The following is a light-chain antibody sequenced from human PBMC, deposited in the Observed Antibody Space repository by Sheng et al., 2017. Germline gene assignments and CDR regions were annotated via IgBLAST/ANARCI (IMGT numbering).Light chain of an antibody. V-gene: IGKV3-15*01. CDR1: QSVSSN. CDR2: GAS. CDR3: QQYDKWPLT. J-gene: IGKJ4*01. Sequence: DIVLTQSPVTLSLSPGERATLSCRASQSVSSNVAWYQQKPGLAPRLLIYGASSRATGFPARLSGSGSGTEFTLTISSLQSEDFAVYYCQQYDKWPLTFGGGTKVEIK.